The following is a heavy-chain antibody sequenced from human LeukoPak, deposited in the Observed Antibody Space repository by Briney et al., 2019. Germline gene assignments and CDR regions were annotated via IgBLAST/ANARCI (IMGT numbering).Heavy chain of an antibody. D-gene: IGHD3-16*01. CDR3: ARDIWNLRLIYY. CDR1: GYTFTDYS. J-gene: IGHJ4*02. Sequence: ASVNVSCKASGYTFTDYSLHWVRKAPGQGLEWMGLINPNSGDTKYAQNFQGRVTMTGDTSISTVYMELSGLTSDDTSVYYCARDIWNLRLIYYWGQGTLVTVSS. V-gene: IGHV1-2*02. CDR2: INPNSGDT.